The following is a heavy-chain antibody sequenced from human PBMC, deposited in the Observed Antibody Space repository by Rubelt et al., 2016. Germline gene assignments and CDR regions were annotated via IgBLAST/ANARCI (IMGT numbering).Heavy chain of an antibody. J-gene: IGHJ3*02. V-gene: IGHV3-33*01. CDR1: GFSFRNFG. Sequence: GGGVVQPGRSLRLSCAASGFSFRNFGMHWVRQAPGKGLDWVAVIWYDGSNKYYADSVKGRFTISRDNSKNTLDLQMNSLRHDDTAVYYCARGPSGRFRHGAFDIWGLGTMVTVSS. CDR3: ARGPSGRFRHGAFDI. D-gene: IGHD6-19*01. CDR2: IWYDGSNK.